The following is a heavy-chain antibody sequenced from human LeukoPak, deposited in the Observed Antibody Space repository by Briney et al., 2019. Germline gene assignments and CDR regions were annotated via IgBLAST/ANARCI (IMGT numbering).Heavy chain of an antibody. CDR1: DFTFSKHG. V-gene: IGHV3-30*02. D-gene: IGHD5-18*01. J-gene: IGHJ4*02. CDR3: AKTDGYTYDKLHY. Sequence: PGGSLRLSCVASDFTFSKHGMHWVRQAPGKGLEWVASISSDGSLQFYTAHVKGRFTLSRDNSKNTLHLQMDSLTTEDTAMYYCAKTDGYTYDKLHYWGQGTLVTVSS. CDR2: ISSDGSLQ.